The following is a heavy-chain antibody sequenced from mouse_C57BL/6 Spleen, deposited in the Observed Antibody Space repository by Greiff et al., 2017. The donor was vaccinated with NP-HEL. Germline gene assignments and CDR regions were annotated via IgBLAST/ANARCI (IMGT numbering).Heavy chain of an antibody. Sequence: QVQLQQPGAELVRPGSSVKLSCKASGYTFTSYWMHWVKQRPIQGLEWIGNIDPSDSETHYNQKFKDKATLTVDKSSSTAYMQLSSLTSEDSAVYYCARKVGSSYDWYFDVWGTGTTVTVSS. V-gene: IGHV1-52*01. CDR1: GYTFTSYW. CDR3: ARKVGSSYDWYFDV. D-gene: IGHD1-1*01. J-gene: IGHJ1*03. CDR2: IDPSDSET.